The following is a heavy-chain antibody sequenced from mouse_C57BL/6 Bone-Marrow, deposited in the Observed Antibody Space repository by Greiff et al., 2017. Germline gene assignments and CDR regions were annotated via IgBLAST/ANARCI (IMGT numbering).Heavy chain of an antibody. CDR1: GYTFTSYW. V-gene: IGHV1-53*01. D-gene: IGHD2-4*01. CDR2: INPSNGGT. Sequence: VQLKQPGTELVKPGASVKLSCKASGYTFTSYWMHWVKQRPGQGLEWIGNINPSNGGTNYNEKFKSKATLTVDKSSSTAYMQLSSLTSEDSAVYYCARGRLRRRTDFDYWGQGTTLTVSS. J-gene: IGHJ2*01. CDR3: ARGRLRRRTDFDY.